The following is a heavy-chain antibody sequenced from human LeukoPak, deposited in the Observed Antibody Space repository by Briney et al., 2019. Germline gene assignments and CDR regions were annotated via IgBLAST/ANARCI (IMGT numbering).Heavy chain of an antibody. CDR3: VPEGFDI. Sequence: GGSLRLSCAVSGFTFSRFAMNWVRQAPGKGLEWISIISGSGSSAYYADSVKGRFIISRDNFKNTVHLEMSSLRVEDTALYYCVPEGFDIWGQGTMVTVSS. CDR2: ISGSGSSA. CDR1: GFTFSRFA. V-gene: IGHV3-23*01. J-gene: IGHJ3*02.